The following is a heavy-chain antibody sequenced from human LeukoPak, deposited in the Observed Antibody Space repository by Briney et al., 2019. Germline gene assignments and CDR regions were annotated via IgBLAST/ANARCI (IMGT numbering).Heavy chain of an antibody. Sequence: GGSLRLSCAASGFTFSSYWMSWVRQAPGKGLEWVANIKQDGSEKYYVDSVKGRFTISRDNAKNSLYLQMNSLRAEDTAVYYCARQSTIKSYYYGMDVWGQGTTVTVSS. CDR3: ARQSTIKSYYYGMDV. V-gene: IGHV3-7*03. J-gene: IGHJ6*02. CDR1: GFTFSSYW. CDR2: IKQDGSEK. D-gene: IGHD3-10*01.